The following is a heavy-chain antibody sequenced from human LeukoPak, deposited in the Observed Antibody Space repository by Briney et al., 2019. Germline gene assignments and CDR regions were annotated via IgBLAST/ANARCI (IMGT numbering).Heavy chain of an antibody. Sequence: PGESLRLSCVASGFTFSSYNMHWVRQAPGKGLEWVAVISKDKSFEYYGDSVKGRFTISRDNPRNTLYLEMNSLRAEDTAVYYCARESPRTFGWRKYYGMDVWGQGTTVTVSS. CDR1: GFTFSSYN. CDR2: ISKDKSFE. D-gene: IGHD2/OR15-2a*01. J-gene: IGHJ6*02. CDR3: ARESPRTFGWRKYYGMDV. V-gene: IGHV3-30*03.